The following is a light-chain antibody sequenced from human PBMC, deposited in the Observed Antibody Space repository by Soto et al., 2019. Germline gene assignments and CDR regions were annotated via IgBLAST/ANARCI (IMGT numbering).Light chain of an antibody. Sequence: EIVMTQSPDTLSVSPGEGATLSCRARKDSSMKVGWYQEIPGKAARLLIYGASNRATGVPARFSGSGSGTEFTLTINSPQSEDSAVYYCQEYNTWRQISFGQGTRLEIK. V-gene: IGKV3-15*01. CDR3: QEYNTWRQIS. J-gene: IGKJ5*01. CDR2: GAS. CDR1: KDSSMK.